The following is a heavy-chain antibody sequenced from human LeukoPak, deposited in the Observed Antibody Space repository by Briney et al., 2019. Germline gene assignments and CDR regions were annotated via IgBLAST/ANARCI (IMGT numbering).Heavy chain of an antibody. V-gene: IGHV4-59*01. Sequence: SETLSFTCKVSGGSTSGYYWNWIRQPPGKGLEWIGYIYYSGSTNYNPSLKSRVTISVDTSNNQFSLKLSSVTAADTAVYYCARGARYFDYWGQGTLVTVSS. J-gene: IGHJ4*02. CDR2: IYYSGST. CDR1: GGSTSGYY. CDR3: ARGARYFDY. D-gene: IGHD6-6*01.